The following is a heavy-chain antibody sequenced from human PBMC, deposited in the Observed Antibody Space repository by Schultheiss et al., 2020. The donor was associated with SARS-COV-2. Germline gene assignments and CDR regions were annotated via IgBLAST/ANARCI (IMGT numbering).Heavy chain of an antibody. Sequence: SETLSLTCTVSGGSISSYYWSWIRQSPGNGLEWIGEINHSGSSNQNPSLRSRVTISVDTSKNQFSLKLSSVTAADTAVYYCARVGFIGMTWGQGTLVTVSS. D-gene: IGHD1-26*01. J-gene: IGHJ4*02. CDR1: GGSISSYY. V-gene: IGHV4-34*01. CDR2: INHSGSS. CDR3: ARVGFIGMT.